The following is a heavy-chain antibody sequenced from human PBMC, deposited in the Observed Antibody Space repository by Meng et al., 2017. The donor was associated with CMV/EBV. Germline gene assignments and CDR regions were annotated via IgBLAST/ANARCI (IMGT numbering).Heavy chain of an antibody. CDR1: GFTFSSYS. Sequence: ESLKISCAASGFTFSSYSMNWVRQAPGKGLEWVSSISSSSSYIYYADSVKGRFTISRDNAKNSLYLQMNSLRAEDTAVYYCARDYDDFWSGYRYNWFDPWGQGTLVTVSS. CDR3: ARDYDDFWSGYRYNWFDP. J-gene: IGHJ5*02. V-gene: IGHV3-21*01. CDR2: ISSSSSYI. D-gene: IGHD3-3*01.